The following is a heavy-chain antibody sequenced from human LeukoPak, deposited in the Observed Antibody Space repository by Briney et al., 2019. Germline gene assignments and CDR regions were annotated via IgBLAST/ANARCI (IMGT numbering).Heavy chain of an antibody. CDR3: ARSYTTVTYDY. D-gene: IGHD4-17*01. Sequence: PGGSLRLSCAASGFTFSSYEMNWVRQAPGKRLEWVSYISSSGSTIYYADSVKGRFTISRDNAKNSLYLQMNSLRAEDTAVYYCARSYTTVTYDYWGQGTLVTVSS. CDR2: ISSSGSTI. V-gene: IGHV3-48*03. CDR1: GFTFSSYE. J-gene: IGHJ4*02.